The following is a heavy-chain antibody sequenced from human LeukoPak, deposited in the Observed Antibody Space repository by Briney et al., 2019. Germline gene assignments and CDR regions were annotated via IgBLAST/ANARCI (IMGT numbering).Heavy chain of an antibody. J-gene: IGHJ3*02. CDR1: GGSISSGSYS. D-gene: IGHD5-24*01. Sequence: SETLSLTCAVSGGSISSGSYSWSWIRQPPGRGLEWIGYMFYTGNTYYNPSLKSRVTISVDTSKNQFSLKLSSVTAADTAVYYCARGAGSTISNDAFDMWGQGTMVSVSS. V-gene: IGHV4-30-4*07. CDR2: MFYTGNT. CDR3: ARGAGSTISNDAFDM.